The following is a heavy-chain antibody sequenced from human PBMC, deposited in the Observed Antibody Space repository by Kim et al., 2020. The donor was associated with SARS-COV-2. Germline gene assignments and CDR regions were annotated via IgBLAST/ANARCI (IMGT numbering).Heavy chain of an antibody. CDR3: ARNEDY. V-gene: IGHV1-3*01. J-gene: IGHJ4*02. CDR1: GYTFTSYD. CDR2: IDADNGNT. Sequence: ASVKVSCKASGYTFTSYDFHWVRQAPGQRLEWMGWIDADNGNTKYSQKFQGRVTITRDTSARTAYMELSSLRSEDTAVYYCARNEDYWGQGTLVTVSS.